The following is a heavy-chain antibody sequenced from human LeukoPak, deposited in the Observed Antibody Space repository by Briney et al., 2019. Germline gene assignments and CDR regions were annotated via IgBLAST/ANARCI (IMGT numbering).Heavy chain of an antibody. D-gene: IGHD3-10*01. V-gene: IGHV4-31*03. CDR2: IYYSGST. Sequence: KPSETLSLTCTVSGGSISSGGYYWTWIRQHPGKGLEWIGYIYYSGSTYYNPSLKSRVTISVDTSNNQFSLKLSSVTAADTAVYYCARATGSGSYYNSGNFDYWGQGTLVSVSS. CDR1: GGSISSGGYY. J-gene: IGHJ4*02. CDR3: ARATGSGSYYNSGNFDY.